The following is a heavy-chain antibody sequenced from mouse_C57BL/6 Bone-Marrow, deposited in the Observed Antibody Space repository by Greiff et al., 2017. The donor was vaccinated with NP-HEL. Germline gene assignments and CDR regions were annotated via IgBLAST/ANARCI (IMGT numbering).Heavy chain of an antibody. J-gene: IGHJ2*01. CDR1: GFNIKDDY. CDR2: IDPENGDT. D-gene: IGHD1-1*01. Sequence: EVQLQQSGAELVRPGASVKLSCTASGFNIKDDYMHWVKQRPEQGLEWIGWIDPENGDTEYASKFQGKATITADTSSNTAYLQLSSLTSEDTAVYYRTTATVVDFDYWGQGTTLTVSS. CDR3: TTATVVDFDY. V-gene: IGHV14-4*01.